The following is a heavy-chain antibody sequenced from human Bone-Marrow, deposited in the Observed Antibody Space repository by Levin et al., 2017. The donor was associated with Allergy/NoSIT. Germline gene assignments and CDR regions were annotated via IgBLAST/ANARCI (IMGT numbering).Heavy chain of an antibody. Sequence: GESLKISCAASGFTFSTYSMNWVRQAPGKGLEWVSSISRSGSNIYYADSVKGRFTISRDNAKNSLSLQMNSLRAEDTAVYYCARDEGSSGYHYGMDVWGQGTTVIAYS. J-gene: IGHJ6*02. CDR2: ISRSGSNI. CDR3: ARDEGSSGYHYGMDV. D-gene: IGHD3-22*01. CDR1: GFTFSTYS. V-gene: IGHV3-21*01.